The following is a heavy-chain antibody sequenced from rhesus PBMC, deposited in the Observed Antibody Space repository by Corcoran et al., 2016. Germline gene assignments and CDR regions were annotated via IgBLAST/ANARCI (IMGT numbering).Heavy chain of an antibody. CDR2: ISGSGGNT. CDR3: ARDRAVTRPFDY. CDR1: GGSIRSNY. D-gene: IGHD4-23*01. V-gene: IGHV4-173*01. Sequence: QLQLQESGPGLVKPSETLSLTCAVSGGSIRSNYWSWIRQSPGKGLEWIGRISGSGGNTDYNPSLKSRVTISTDTSENQFSLKLNSVTAANTAVYYCARDRAVTRPFDYWGQGVLVTVSP. J-gene: IGHJ4*01.